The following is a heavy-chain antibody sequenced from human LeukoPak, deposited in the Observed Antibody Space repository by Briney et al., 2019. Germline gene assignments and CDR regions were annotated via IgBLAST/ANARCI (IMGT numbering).Heavy chain of an antibody. V-gene: IGHV3-30*18. CDR3: AKAKGDYDDY. J-gene: IGHJ4*02. CDR1: GFTFSSYG. Sequence: SGFTFSSYGMHXVRQAPGKGLEWVAVISYDGSNKYYADSVKGRFTISRDNSKNTLYLQMNSLRAEDTAVYYCAKAKGDYDDYWGQGTLVTVSS. CDR2: ISYDGSNK.